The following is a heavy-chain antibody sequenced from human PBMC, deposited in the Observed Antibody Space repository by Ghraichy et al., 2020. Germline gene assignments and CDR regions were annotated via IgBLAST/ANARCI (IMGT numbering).Heavy chain of an antibody. CDR1: GYTFRTYV. CDR3: VREGDYILDW. Sequence: ASVKVSCKASGYTFRTYVIHWVRQAPGQRLEWMGWINIGNGNIQYSQTFRGRVTFTKDTSASTADMELSSLRSEDTAVYYCVREGDYILDWWGQGTLVTVSS. V-gene: IGHV1-3*04. D-gene: IGHD4-17*01. CDR2: INIGNGNI. J-gene: IGHJ4*02.